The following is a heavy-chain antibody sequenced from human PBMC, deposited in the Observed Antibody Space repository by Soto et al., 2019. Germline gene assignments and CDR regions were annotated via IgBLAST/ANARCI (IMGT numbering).Heavy chain of an antibody. CDR1: GGSISSSSYY. Sequence: PSETLSLTCTVSGGSISSSSYYWGWIRQPPGKGLEWIGSIYYSGSTYYNPSLKSRVTISVDTSKNQFSLKLSSVTAADTAVYYCARQTYYYDSSGYYRGPWGQGTLVTSPQ. D-gene: IGHD3-22*01. CDR2: IYYSGST. V-gene: IGHV4-39*01. J-gene: IGHJ5*02. CDR3: ARQTYYYDSSGYYRGP.